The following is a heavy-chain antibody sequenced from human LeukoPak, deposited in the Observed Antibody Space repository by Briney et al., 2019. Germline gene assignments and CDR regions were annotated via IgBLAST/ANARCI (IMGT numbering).Heavy chain of an antibody. V-gene: IGHV5-51*01. D-gene: IGHD3-22*01. J-gene: IGHJ3*02. CDR3: ARPEFYDSSGYSHNRGDDAFDI. CDR1: GYSFTSYW. CDR2: IYPGDSDT. Sequence: GESLKISCKGSGYSFTSYWIGWVRQMPGKGLEWMGIIYPGDSDTRYSLSFQGQVTISADKSISTAYLQWSSLKASDTAMYYCARPEFYDSSGYSHNRGDDAFDIWGQGTMVTVSS.